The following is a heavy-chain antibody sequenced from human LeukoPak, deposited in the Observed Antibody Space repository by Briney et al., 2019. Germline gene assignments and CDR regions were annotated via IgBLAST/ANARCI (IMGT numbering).Heavy chain of an antibody. CDR2: ISSSSSAI. D-gene: IGHD7-27*01. CDR1: GFTFSSYS. Sequence: PGGSLRHSCAASGFTFSSYSMNGVRPAPGKGLEWVSYISSSSSAIYYADSVKGRFTISRANAKNSLYLQMNTLRAEDAAVYYSGRVLGSVGYSAIEVWGTGTTVTV. J-gene: IGHJ6*04. V-gene: IGHV3-48*04. CDR3: GRVLGSVGYSAIEV.